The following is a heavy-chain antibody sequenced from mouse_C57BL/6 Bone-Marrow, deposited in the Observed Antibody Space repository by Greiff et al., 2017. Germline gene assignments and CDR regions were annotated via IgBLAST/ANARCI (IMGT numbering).Heavy chain of an antibody. V-gene: IGHV7-1*01. J-gene: IGHJ4*01. CDR1: GFTFSDFY. D-gene: IGHD2-3*01. Sequence: EVQLVESGGGLVQSGRSLRLSCATSGFTFSDFYMEWVRQAPGKGLEWIAASRNKANDYTTEYSASVKGRFIVSRDTSQSILYLQMNALRAEDTAIYYCARDAWLLRAMDYWGQGTSVTVSS. CDR3: ARDAWLLRAMDY. CDR2: SRNKANDYTT.